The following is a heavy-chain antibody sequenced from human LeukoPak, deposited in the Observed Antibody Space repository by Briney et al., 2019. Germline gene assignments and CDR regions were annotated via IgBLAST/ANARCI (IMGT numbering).Heavy chain of an antibody. CDR1: GYTFTGYY. D-gene: IGHD4-17*01. CDR2: IKPNSGGT. V-gene: IGHV1-2*02. CDR3: ARYISYGVFAFDI. Sequence: ASLKVSCKASGYTFTGYYMHWVRQAPGQGLEWVGWIKPNSGGTNYAQKFQGRVTMIRDTSISTAYMELSRLRSDDTAVYYCARYISYGVFAFDIWGQGTMVTVSS. J-gene: IGHJ3*02.